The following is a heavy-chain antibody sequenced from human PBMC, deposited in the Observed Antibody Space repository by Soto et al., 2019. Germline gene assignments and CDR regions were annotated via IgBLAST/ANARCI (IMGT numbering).Heavy chain of an antibody. V-gene: IGHV4-30-4*08. CDR2: ISHSGST. D-gene: IGHD4-17*01. CDR3: ARFMTTVAPRGNYYYYYMDV. Sequence: SETLSLTCSVSGGSIRRSDSYWTWVRQGPGKGLEWIAYISHSGSTDYNPSLKSRVTISIDTSKNLFSLNLSSVTAADTAVYYCARFMTTVAPRGNYYYYYMDVWGKGTTVTVSS. J-gene: IGHJ6*03. CDR1: GGSIRRSDSY.